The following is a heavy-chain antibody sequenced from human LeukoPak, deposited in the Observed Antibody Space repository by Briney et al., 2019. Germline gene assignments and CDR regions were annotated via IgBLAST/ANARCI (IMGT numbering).Heavy chain of an antibody. D-gene: IGHD6-13*01. V-gene: IGHV3-9*01. J-gene: IGHJ4*02. CDR2: ISWNSGSI. Sequence: PGGSLRLSCAASGFTFDDYAMHWVRQAPGKGLEWVSGISWNSGSIGYADSVKGRFTISRDTAKNSLYLQMNSLRAEDTALYYCARLKAAAGSNFDYWGQGTLVTVSS. CDR3: ARLKAAAGSNFDY. CDR1: GFTFDDYA.